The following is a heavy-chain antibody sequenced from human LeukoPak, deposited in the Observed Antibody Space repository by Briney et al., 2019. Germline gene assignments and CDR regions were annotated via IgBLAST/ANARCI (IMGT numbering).Heavy chain of an antibody. D-gene: IGHD4-17*01. J-gene: IGHJ3*02. CDR1: GFTFSSYA. CDR3: ARTTVTTGNAFDI. CDR2: IYSGGST. Sequence: PGGSLRLSCAASGFTFSSYAMHWVRQDPVKGLEWVSVIYSGGSTYYADYVKGRFTISRDNSKNTLYLQMNSLRAEDTAVYYCARTTVTTGNAFDIWGQGTMVTVSS. V-gene: IGHV3-66*01.